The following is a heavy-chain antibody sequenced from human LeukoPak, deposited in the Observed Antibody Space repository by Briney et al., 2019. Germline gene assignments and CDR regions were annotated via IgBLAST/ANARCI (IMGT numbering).Heavy chain of an antibody. CDR3: ARLGYCSGGSCSRSYWYFDL. V-gene: IGHV1-2*02. D-gene: IGHD2-15*01. Sequence: GASVKVSCKASGYTFTGYYMHWVRQAPGQGLEWMGWINPNSGGTNYAQKFQGRVTMTRDTSISTAYMELSRLRSVDTAVYYCARLGYCSGGSCSRSYWYFDLWGRGTLVTVSS. J-gene: IGHJ2*01. CDR2: INPNSGGT. CDR1: GYTFTGYY.